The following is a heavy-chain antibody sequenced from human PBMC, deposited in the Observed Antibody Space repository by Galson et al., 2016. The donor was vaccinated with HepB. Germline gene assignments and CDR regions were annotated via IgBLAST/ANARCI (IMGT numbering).Heavy chain of an antibody. CDR1: GITFSNYA. D-gene: IGHD3-16*01. Sequence: SLRLSCAVSGITFSNYAMNWVRQAPGKGLEWVSSISYSGDTTHLADSVKGRFTISRDNPKTSLHLHMHSLRVDDTALYYCAVLLRPDFIDLWGQGTMVTVSS. CDR2: ISYSGDTT. V-gene: IGHV3-23*01. J-gene: IGHJ3*01. CDR3: AVLLRPDFIDL.